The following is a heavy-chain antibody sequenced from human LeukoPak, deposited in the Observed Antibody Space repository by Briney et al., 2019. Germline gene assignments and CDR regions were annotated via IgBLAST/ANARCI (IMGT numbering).Heavy chain of an antibody. J-gene: IGHJ4*02. Sequence: ASVKVSCKASGYTFTSYYMHWVRQAPGQGLEWMGIINPSGGSTSYAQKFQGRVTMTRDMSTSTVYMELSSLRSEDTAVYYCAREAGHGRRWHIVVVTASRAFDYWGQGTLVTVSS. CDR1: GYTFTSYY. CDR2: INPSGGST. V-gene: IGHV1-46*01. D-gene: IGHD2-21*02. CDR3: AREAGHGRRWHIVVVTASRAFDY.